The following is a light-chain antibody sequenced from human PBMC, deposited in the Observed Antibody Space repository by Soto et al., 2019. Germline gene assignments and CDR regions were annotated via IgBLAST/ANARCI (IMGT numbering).Light chain of an antibody. CDR1: QSVSSKY. V-gene: IGKV3-20*01. Sequence: DIVLTQSPGTLSLSPGERATLSCRASQSVSSKYLAWYQQKPGQAPRVLIYGTSIRASGVPERFSGGGSGTDFTLTINRLEPEDFAVYYCQQYGSSLFTFGHGTKVDFK. CDR2: GTS. CDR3: QQYGSSLFT. J-gene: IGKJ3*01.